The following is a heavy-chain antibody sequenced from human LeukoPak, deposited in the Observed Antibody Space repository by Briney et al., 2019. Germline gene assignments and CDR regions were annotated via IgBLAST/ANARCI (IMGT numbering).Heavy chain of an antibody. CDR2: IYYSGST. V-gene: IGHV4-31*03. CDR3: AREVVSGGNCFFDY. CDR1: GGSISSGGYY. D-gene: IGHD2-15*01. J-gene: IGHJ4*02. Sequence: SETLSLTCTVSGGSISSGGYYWSWIRQHPGKGLEWIGYIYYSGSTYYNPSLKSRITMSVDTSKNQFSLKLSSVTAADTAVYYCAREVVSGGNCFFDYWGQGTLVTVSS.